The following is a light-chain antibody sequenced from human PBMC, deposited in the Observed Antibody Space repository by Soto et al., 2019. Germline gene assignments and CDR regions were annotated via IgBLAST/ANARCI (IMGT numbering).Light chain of an antibody. CDR1: QGISNF. CDR2: GAS. J-gene: IGKJ3*01. V-gene: IGKV1-27*01. Sequence: IQMTQSPSSLSASVGDRVTITCRASQGISNFLAWYQQKPGIVPQLLIYGASTLQSGVPSRFSGSGSGTDFTLTINNPQPTDVATYYCQKYNSAPFTFGPGTKVHI. CDR3: QKYNSAPFT.